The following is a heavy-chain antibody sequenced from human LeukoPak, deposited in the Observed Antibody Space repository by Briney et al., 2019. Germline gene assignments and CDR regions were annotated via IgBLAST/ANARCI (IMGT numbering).Heavy chain of an antibody. CDR3: ARLPYCSGGSCYSDYYYYMDV. CDR1: GFTFSSYS. J-gene: IGHJ6*03. Sequence: GGSLRLSCAASGFTFSSYSMNWVRQAPGKGLEWVSYISSSSSTIYYADSVKGRFTISRGNAKNSLYLQMNSLRDEDTAVYYCARLPYCSGGSCYSDYYYYMDVWGKGTTVTVSS. CDR2: ISSSSSTI. V-gene: IGHV3-48*02. D-gene: IGHD2-15*01.